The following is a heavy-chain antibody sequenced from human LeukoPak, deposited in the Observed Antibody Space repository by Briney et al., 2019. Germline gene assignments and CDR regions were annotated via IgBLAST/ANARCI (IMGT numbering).Heavy chain of an antibody. CDR1: GGSFSGYY. V-gene: IGHV4-34*01. J-gene: IGHJ5*02. D-gene: IGHD3-22*01. Sequence: SETLSLTCAVYGGSFSGYYWSWIRQPPGKGLELIGEINHSGSTNYNQSLKSRVTISVDTSKNQFSLKLSSVTAADTAVYYCARGYHSSGYNWFDPWGQGTLVTVSS. CDR2: INHSGST. CDR3: ARGYHSSGYNWFDP.